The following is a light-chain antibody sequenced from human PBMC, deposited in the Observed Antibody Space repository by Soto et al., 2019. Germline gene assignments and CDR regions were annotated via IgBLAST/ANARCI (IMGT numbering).Light chain of an antibody. CDR1: SSNIGNNY. CDR3: GTWDSSLSAVV. Sequence: QAVLTQPPSVSAAPGQKVTSSCSGSSSNIGNNYVSWYQQLPGTAPKLLIYENNVRPSGIPDRFSGSKSGTSATLGITGLQTGDEADYYCGTWDSSLSAVVFGGGTKLTVL. CDR2: ENN. V-gene: IGLV1-51*02. J-gene: IGLJ2*01.